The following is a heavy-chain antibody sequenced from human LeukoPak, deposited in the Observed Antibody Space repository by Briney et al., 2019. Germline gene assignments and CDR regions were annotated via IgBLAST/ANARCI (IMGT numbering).Heavy chain of an antibody. D-gene: IGHD4-17*01. J-gene: IGHJ3*02. V-gene: IGHV1-2*04. CDR2: INPNSGGT. CDR1: GYTFTGDY. CDR3: ARASPPYGDDAFDI. Sequence: ASVKVSCKASGYTFTGDYMHWVRQAPGQGREWVGGINPNSGGTNYAQKFQGWVTMTRDTSISTAYMDLSRLRSDDTAVYYCARASPPYGDDAFDIWGQGTMVTVSS.